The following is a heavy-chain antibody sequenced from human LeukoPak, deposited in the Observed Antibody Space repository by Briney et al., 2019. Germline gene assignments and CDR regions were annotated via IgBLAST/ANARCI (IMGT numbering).Heavy chain of an antibody. Sequence: PETLSLTCTVSGRSISGSSYYWGWIRQPPGKGLEWIGNTYYSGTTYYNPSLKSRVTISVDTSKNHFSLKLSSVTAADTAVYYCARIVGVVVITGADAFDIWGQGTMVTVSS. CDR1: GRSISGSSYY. CDR2: TYYSGTT. CDR3: ARIVGVVVITGADAFDI. V-gene: IGHV4-39*01. D-gene: IGHD3-22*01. J-gene: IGHJ3*02.